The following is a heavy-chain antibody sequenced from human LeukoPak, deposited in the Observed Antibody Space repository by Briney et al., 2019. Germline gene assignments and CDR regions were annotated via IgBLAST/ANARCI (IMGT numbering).Heavy chain of an antibody. CDR1: GYSFTTYW. Sequence: GESLKISCKASGYSFTTYWVAWVRQMPGKGLEWMGIIYPGDSDTRYSPSFQGQVTISADKSISTAYLQWSSLKASDTAMYYCARLTAYLTNYYFDYWGQGTLVTVSS. V-gene: IGHV5-51*01. CDR2: IYPGDSDT. CDR3: ARLTAYLTNYYFDY. D-gene: IGHD2-2*02. J-gene: IGHJ4*02.